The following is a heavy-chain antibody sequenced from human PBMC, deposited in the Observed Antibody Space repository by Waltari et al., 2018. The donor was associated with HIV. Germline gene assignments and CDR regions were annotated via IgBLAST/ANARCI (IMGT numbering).Heavy chain of an antibody. CDR3: ARLRRDYYDSSGYHDY. Sequence: EVQLVQSGAEVKKPGESLKISCKGSGYSFTSYWIGWVRQMPGKGLEWMGIIYPGDSDTRYSPSFQGQVTISADKSISTAYLQWSSLKASDTAMYYCARLRRDYYDSSGYHDYWGQGTLVTVSS. D-gene: IGHD3-22*01. J-gene: IGHJ4*02. CDR2: IYPGDSDT. CDR1: GYSFTSYW. V-gene: IGHV5-51*01.